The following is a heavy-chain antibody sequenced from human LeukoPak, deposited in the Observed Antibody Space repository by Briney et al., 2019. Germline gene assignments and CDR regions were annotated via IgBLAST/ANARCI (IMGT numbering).Heavy chain of an antibody. D-gene: IGHD3-22*01. J-gene: IGHJ4*02. Sequence: SETLSLTCTVSGGSISSSSYYWGWIRQPPGKGLEWIGSIYYSGSTFYNPSLKSRVTISLDTSKNQFSLRLSSVTAADTAVYYCGYYYVRASHYWGQGTLVTVSS. V-gene: IGHV4-39*01. CDR2: IYYSGST. CDR1: GGSISSSSYY. CDR3: GYYYVRASHY.